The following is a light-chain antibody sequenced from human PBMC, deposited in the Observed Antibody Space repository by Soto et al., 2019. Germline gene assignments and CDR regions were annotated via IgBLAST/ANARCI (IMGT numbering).Light chain of an antibody. J-gene: IGKJ2*01. Sequence: AIQMTQSPSSLSASVGDRVTITCRASQGIRNDLGWYQQKPGRAPKVLIYGASSLQSGVPSRFSGSGSGTDFTITISSLQPEDSATYYRLHDYDYPYTFGQGTKLEIK. V-gene: IGKV1-6*01. CDR1: QGIRND. CDR3: LHDYDYPYT. CDR2: GAS.